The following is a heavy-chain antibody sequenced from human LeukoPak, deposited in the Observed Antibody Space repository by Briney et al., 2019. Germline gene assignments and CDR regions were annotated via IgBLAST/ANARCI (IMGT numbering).Heavy chain of an antibody. J-gene: IGHJ4*02. V-gene: IGHV4-39*01. CDR3: ARLVRSRYSPFDY. CDR2: IYYSGST. CDR1: GCSISSGSYY. D-gene: IGHD2-21*01. Sequence: SETLSLTCTVSGCSISSGSYYWGWIRQPPGKGLEWIGSIYYSGSTYYNPSLKSRVTIPVDTSKNQFSLKLSSVTAADTAVYYCARLVRSRYSPFDYWGQGTLVTVSS.